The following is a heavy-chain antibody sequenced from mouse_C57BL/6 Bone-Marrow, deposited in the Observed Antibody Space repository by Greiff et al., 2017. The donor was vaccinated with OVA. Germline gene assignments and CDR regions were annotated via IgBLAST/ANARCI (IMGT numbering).Heavy chain of an antibody. CDR1: GYAFSSSC. CDR3: ARWLLWYFDV. V-gene: IGHV1-82*01. Sequence: VQVVESGPELVKPGASVKISCKASGYAFSSSCMNWVKQRPGKGLEWIGRIYPGDGDTNSNGKFKGKATLTADTSSSTAYMQLSSLKSDGAAVYFCARWLLWYFDVWGTGTTVTVSA. D-gene: IGHD2-3*01. CDR2: IYPGDGDT. J-gene: IGHJ1*03.